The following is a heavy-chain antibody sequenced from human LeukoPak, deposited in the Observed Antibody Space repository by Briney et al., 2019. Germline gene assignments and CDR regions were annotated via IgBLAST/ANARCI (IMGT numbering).Heavy chain of an antibody. CDR2: IYYSGST. Sequence: SETLSLTCTVSGGSISSSSYYWGWIRQPPGKGLEWIGSIYYSGSTYYNPSLKSRVTISVDTSKNQFSLKLSSVTAADTAVYYCARGPRFGELLWHWFDPWGQGTLVTVSS. J-gene: IGHJ5*02. CDR3: ARGPRFGELLWHWFDP. V-gene: IGHV4-39*07. D-gene: IGHD3-10*01. CDR1: GGSISSSSYY.